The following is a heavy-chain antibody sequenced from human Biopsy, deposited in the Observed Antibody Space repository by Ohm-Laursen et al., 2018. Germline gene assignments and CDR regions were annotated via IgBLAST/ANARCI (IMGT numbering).Heavy chain of an antibody. D-gene: IGHD3-22*01. J-gene: IGHJ5*02. CDR2: ISHTGST. CDR1: NVSFSSFY. Sequence: SQTLSLTCAVYNVSFSSFYWSWIRQPPGKGLEWIGEISHTGSTNYNPPLKSRVFMSVDTSRSQFSLKLNSVTAADTAVYYCARGDYFDSNGYFWFDPWGQGTLVTVSS. V-gene: IGHV4-34*09. CDR3: ARGDYFDSNGYFWFDP.